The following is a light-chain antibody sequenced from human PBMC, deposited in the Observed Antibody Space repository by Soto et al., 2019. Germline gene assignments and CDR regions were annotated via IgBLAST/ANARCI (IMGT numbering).Light chain of an antibody. Sequence: DIKMTQSPSPLSASVGAGVTISSRAGQSISNSLNWYQQKPGKAPSILIYAASSLQSGVPSRFSGSGSGTDCTLTITTLQPEDVATYYCQQSYSTPRTLGQGTKVDI. CDR1: QSISNS. V-gene: IGKV1-39*01. J-gene: IGKJ1*01. CDR2: AAS. CDR3: QQSYSTPRT.